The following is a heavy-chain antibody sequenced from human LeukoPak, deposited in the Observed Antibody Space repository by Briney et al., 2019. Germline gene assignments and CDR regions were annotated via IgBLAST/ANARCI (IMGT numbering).Heavy chain of an antibody. CDR3: AREWANWGSLWFDP. J-gene: IGHJ5*02. CDR1: GYTFTSYG. D-gene: IGHD7-27*01. Sequence: RASVKVSCKASGYTFTSYGISWVRQAPGQGLEWMGWISAYNGNTNYAQKLQGRVTMTTDTSTSTAYMELRSLRSDDTAVYYCAREWANWGSLWFDPWGQGTLVTVSS. V-gene: IGHV1-18*01. CDR2: ISAYNGNT.